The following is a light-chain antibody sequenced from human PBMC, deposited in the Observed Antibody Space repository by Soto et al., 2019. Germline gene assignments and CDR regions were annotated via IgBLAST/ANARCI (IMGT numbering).Light chain of an antibody. CDR1: SSNIGAGYD. CDR3: QSSDTSLSGPVV. Sequence: QSVLTQPPSVSGAPGQRVTISCTGSSSNIGAGYDVHWYQQLPGTAPKLLIYGNSNRPSGVPDRISGSKSGTSASLAITGLKAEDEADYSCQSSDTSLSGPVVFGGGTKLTVL. V-gene: IGLV1-40*01. J-gene: IGLJ2*01. CDR2: GNS.